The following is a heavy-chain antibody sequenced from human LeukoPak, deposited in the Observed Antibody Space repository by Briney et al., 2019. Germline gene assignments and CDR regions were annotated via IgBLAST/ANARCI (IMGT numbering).Heavy chain of an antibody. J-gene: IGHJ3*01. D-gene: IGHD4-11*01. CDR2: ISNDGDNK. CDR1: GFTFSAYG. Sequence: GKSLRLSCVASGFTFSAYGMQWVRQAPGKGLEWVAVISNDGDNKYYSNSVKGRFTISRDSSKNTLYLQMNSLRPEDTAVHSCAKDLTTLFLASDVWGLGTMVTVSS. CDR3: AKDLTTLFLASDV. V-gene: IGHV3-30*18.